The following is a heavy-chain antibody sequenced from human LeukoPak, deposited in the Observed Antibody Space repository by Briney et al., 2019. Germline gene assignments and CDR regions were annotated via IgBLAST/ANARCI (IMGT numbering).Heavy chain of an antibody. Sequence: PSGTLSLTCAVSGGSISSTNWWSWVRQPPGKGLEWIGEIYRSGTTNYKPSLKSRVTISLDKSRNHFSLKLTSVTAADSAVYYCARSSPYSTGWSSYFDYWGQGALVTVSS. V-gene: IGHV4-4*02. CDR3: ARSSPYSTGWSSYFDY. J-gene: IGHJ4*02. D-gene: IGHD6-19*01. CDR1: GGSISSTNW. CDR2: IYRSGTT.